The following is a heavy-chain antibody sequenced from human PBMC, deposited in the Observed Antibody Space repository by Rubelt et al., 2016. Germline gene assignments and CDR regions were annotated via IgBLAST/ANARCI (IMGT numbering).Heavy chain of an antibody. J-gene: IGHJ6*02. Sequence: QVQLVESGGGVVQPGRSLRLSCAASGFHFSSYAMHWVRQAPGKGLEWVAVISYDGSNNYYADSEKVRFPIPSANSTNTLYLQMNSLRAEDTAVYYCARDRGYSNRFFYYYGMDVWGQGTTVTVSS. D-gene: IGHD4-11*01. V-gene: IGHV3-30*04. CDR3: ARDRGYSNRFFYYYGMDV. CDR2: ISYDGSNN. CDR1: GFHFSSYA.